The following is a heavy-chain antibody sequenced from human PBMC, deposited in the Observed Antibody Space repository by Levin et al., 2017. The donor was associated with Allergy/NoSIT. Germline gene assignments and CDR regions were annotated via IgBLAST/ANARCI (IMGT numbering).Heavy chain of an antibody. J-gene: IGHJ4*02. CDR3: ARQNSSGWYSGFDY. D-gene: IGHD6-19*01. V-gene: IGHV1-69*13. CDR2: IIPIFGTA. Sequence: ASVKVSCKASGGTFSSYAISWVRQAPGQGLEWMGGIIPIFGTANYAQKFQGRVTITADESTSTAYMELSSLRSEDTAVYYCARQNSSGWYSGFDYWGQGTLVTVSS. CDR1: GGTFSSYA.